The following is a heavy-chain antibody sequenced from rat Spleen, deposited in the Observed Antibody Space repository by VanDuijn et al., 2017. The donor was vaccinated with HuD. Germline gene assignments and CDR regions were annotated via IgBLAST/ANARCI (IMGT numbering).Heavy chain of an antibody. D-gene: IGHD1-2*01. Sequence: VQVVESGGGLVQPKESLKISCAASGFTFSNAAIYWVRQAPGKGLEWVARIRTKPNNYATYYADSVKGRFTISRDDSKRMVYLEMDNLKTEDTAMYYCTVEGIASIPFAYWGQGTLVTVSS. CDR2: IRTKPNNYAT. CDR3: TVEGIASIPFAY. V-gene: IGHV10-5*01. CDR1: GFTFSNAA. J-gene: IGHJ3*01.